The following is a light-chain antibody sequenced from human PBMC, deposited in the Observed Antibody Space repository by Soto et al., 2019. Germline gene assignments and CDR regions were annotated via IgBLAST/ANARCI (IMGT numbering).Light chain of an antibody. CDR3: QQRAGSST. V-gene: IGKV3-15*01. CDR1: QSVGTN. J-gene: IGKJ5*01. Sequence: DIVMTQSPGTLSVSPGERAALSCRASQSVGTNLAWYQQGPGQAPRLLVYGASTRASGIPPRFSGSGSGTDFTLTLSSLEPEDFAVYYCQQRAGSSTFGQGTRLEIK. CDR2: GAS.